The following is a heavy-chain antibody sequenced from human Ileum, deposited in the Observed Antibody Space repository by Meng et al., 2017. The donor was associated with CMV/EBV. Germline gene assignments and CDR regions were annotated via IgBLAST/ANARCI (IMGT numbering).Heavy chain of an antibody. D-gene: IGHD6-13*01. Sequence: KASGGHFSSYAISWVRQAPGQGLEWMGGIIPIFGTANYAQKFQGRVTITTDESTSTAYMELSSLRSEDTAVYYCARGTGIAAAVSYWGQGTLVTVSS. CDR1: GGHFSSYA. J-gene: IGHJ4*02. V-gene: IGHV1-69*05. CDR2: IIPIFGTA. CDR3: ARGTGIAAAVSY.